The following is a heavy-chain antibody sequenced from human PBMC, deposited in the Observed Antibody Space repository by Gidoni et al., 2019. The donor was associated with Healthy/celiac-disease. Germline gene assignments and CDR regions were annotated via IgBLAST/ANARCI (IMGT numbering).Heavy chain of an antibody. J-gene: IGHJ4*02. CDR3: ARQVSSGWHPGY. D-gene: IGHD6-19*01. V-gene: IGHV4-39*01. CDR2: ST. Sequence: STYYNPSLKSRVTISVDTSKNQFSLKLSSVTAADTAVYYCARQVSSGWHPGYWGQGTLVTVSS.